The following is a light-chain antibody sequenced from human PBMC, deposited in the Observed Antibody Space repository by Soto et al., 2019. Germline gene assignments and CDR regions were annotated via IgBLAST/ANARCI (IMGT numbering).Light chain of an antibody. CDR1: QSVSSN. Sequence: EIVMTQSPATLSVSPGERATLSCRASQSVSSNLAWYQQKPGQAPRLLIYGASTRATGIPARFSGSGSGPEFTLTLSSLQSEDFAVYYCQQYNNWPPWTFGQGTKVEIK. J-gene: IGKJ1*01. CDR2: GAS. CDR3: QQYNNWPPWT. V-gene: IGKV3-15*01.